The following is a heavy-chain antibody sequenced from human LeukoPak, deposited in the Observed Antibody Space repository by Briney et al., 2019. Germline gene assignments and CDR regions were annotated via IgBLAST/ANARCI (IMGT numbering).Heavy chain of an antibody. V-gene: IGHV3-48*03. D-gene: IGHD3-10*02. Sequence: GGSLRLACAASGFTLSSYEINWVRQAPGKGLEWVSYIRSSGSTIYYADSEKGRFTISRDNDKNSLYLQMNSLIAEDTAVYYCAELGISMIGGVWGKGTTVTISS. CDR2: IRSSGSTI. CDR1: GFTLSSYE. J-gene: IGHJ6*04. CDR3: AELGISMIGGV.